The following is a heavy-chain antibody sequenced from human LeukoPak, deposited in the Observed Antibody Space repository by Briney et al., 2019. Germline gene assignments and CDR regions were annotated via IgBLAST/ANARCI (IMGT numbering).Heavy chain of an antibody. Sequence: GASVKVSCKASGYTFTSYGISWVRQAPGQGLEWMGWISAYNGNTNYAQKLQGRVTMTTDTSTSTAYMELRSLRSDDTAVYYCARELIAARLLDAFDIWGQGTMVTVSS. CDR3: ARELIAARLLDAFDI. V-gene: IGHV1-18*01. J-gene: IGHJ3*02. CDR1: GYTFTSYG. D-gene: IGHD6-6*01. CDR2: ISAYNGNT.